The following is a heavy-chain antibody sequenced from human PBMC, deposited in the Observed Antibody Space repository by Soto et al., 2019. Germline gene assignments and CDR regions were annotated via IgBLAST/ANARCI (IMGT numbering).Heavy chain of an antibody. Sequence: SVKVSCKASGGTFSSYAISWVRQAPGQGLEWMGGIIPIFGTANYAQKFQGRVTITADESTSTAYMELSSLRSEDTAVYYCARDGYFSDYCGGDCYLNWGQGTLVTVSS. CDR1: GGTFSSYA. J-gene: IGHJ4*02. CDR2: IIPIFGTA. CDR3: ARDGYFSDYCGGDCYLN. D-gene: IGHD2-21*02. V-gene: IGHV1-69*13.